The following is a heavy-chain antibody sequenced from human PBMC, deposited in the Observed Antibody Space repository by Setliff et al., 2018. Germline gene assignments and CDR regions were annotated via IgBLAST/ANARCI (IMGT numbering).Heavy chain of an antibody. J-gene: IGHJ4*02. CDR1: GGFTSSFY. Sequence: PSETLSLTCTISGGFTSSFYWSWIRQAPGKGLEWIGYVDHSGSTNFSPSLKSRGTISVDTSKTQVSLTLTSVTAADTAVYYCVRESRSTWYRRDFWGQGTLVTVSS. CDR3: VRESRSTWYRRDF. V-gene: IGHV4-59*01. CDR2: VDHSGST. D-gene: IGHD6-13*01.